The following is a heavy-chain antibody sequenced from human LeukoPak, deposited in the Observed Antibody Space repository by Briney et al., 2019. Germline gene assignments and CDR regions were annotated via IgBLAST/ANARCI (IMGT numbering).Heavy chain of an antibody. Sequence: ASVKVSCKASRYTFTGYYMHWVRQAPGQGLEWMGWINPNSGGTNYAQKFQGRVTMTRDTSISTAYMELSRLRSDDTAVYYCARVSSSSWSFTFDYWGQGTLVTVS. V-gene: IGHV1-2*02. J-gene: IGHJ4*02. CDR1: RYTFTGYY. CDR2: INPNSGGT. CDR3: ARVSSSSWSFTFDY. D-gene: IGHD6-13*01.